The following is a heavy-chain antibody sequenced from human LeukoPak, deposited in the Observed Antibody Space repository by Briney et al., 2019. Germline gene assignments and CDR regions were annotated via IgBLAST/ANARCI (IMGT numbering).Heavy chain of an antibody. Sequence: GGSLRLSCAASGFTFSSYAMSWVRQAPGKGLEWVSAISGSGGSTYYADSVKGRFTISRGNSKNTLYLQMNSLRAEDTAVYYCAKDVSYSSGWYYFDYWGQGTLVTVSS. D-gene: IGHD6-19*01. CDR1: GFTFSSYA. CDR2: ISGSGGST. J-gene: IGHJ4*02. V-gene: IGHV3-23*01. CDR3: AKDVSYSSGWYYFDY.